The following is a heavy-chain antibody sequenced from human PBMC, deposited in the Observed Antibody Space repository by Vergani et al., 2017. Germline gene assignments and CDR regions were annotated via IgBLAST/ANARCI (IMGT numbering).Heavy chain of an antibody. V-gene: IGHV5-10-1*01. CDR3: ARWRDGYGDYSQGIAAFDI. J-gene: IGHJ3*02. CDR1: GYSFTSYW. CDR2: IDPSDSYT. Sequence: EVQLVQSGAEVKTPGESLRISCKGSGYSFTSYWISWVRQMPGKGLEWMGRIDPSDSYTNYSPSFQGHVPISADKSISTAYLQWSSLKASDTAMYYCARWRDGYGDYSQGIAAFDIWGQGTMVTVSS. D-gene: IGHD4-17*01.